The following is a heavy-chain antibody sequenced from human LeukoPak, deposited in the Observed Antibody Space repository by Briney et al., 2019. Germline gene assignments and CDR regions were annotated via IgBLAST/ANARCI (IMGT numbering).Heavy chain of an antibody. Sequence: ASETLSLTCTVSGGSISSYYWSWIRQPAGKGLEWIGRIYSSGSTNYNPSLKSRVTMSVDRSKNQFSLELSSVTAADTAVYYCARGHYDILTGYYRTLFDYWGQGTLVTVSS. J-gene: IGHJ4*02. D-gene: IGHD3-9*01. V-gene: IGHV4-4*07. CDR1: GGSISSYY. CDR2: IYSSGST. CDR3: ARGHYDILTGYYRTLFDY.